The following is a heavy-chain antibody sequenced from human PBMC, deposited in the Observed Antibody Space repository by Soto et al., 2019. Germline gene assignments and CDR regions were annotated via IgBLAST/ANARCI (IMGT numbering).Heavy chain of an antibody. CDR3: AFRQEYSCSWGSGWLLP. CDR1: GNSLSTSGVG. CDR2: HYWDDDK. J-gene: IGHJ5*02. Sequence: QITLKESGPTVVKPTQTVTLTCTCSGNSLSTSGVGVCWIRHPPGKALQWLALHYWDDDKPSSPSLKTRLTINKDTPTTPLVRTMTNMDPLDTATYYCAFRQEYSCSWGSGWLLPWCRRILVTVSS. V-gene: IGHV2-5*02. D-gene: IGHD6-13*01.